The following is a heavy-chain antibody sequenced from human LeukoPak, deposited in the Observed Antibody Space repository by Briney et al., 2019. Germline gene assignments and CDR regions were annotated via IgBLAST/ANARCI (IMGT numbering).Heavy chain of an antibody. Sequence: PGGSLRLSCAASGFTVSSNYMSWVRQAPGKGLEWVSIIYSGGSTYYADSVKGRLTISRDNSKNTLFLQMNSLRAEDTAMYYCARSNSATIPGADPWGQGTLVTVSS. CDR2: IYSGGST. D-gene: IGHD1-26*01. CDR3: ARSNSATIPGADP. J-gene: IGHJ5*02. CDR1: GFTVSSNY. V-gene: IGHV3-53*01.